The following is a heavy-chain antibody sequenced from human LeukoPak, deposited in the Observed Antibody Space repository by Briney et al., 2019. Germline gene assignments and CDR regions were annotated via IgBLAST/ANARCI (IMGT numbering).Heavy chain of an antibody. Sequence: KPSETLSLTCTVSGASISSGSFYWNWIRQPAGKGLEWVGRSYSSGSYNYNPSLKSRVTISVDTSKNQFSLKLTSVTATDTAVYYCARAYSPTDYFDYWGQGTLVTVSS. CDR3: ARAYSPTDYFDY. V-gene: IGHV4-61*02. D-gene: IGHD6-13*01. CDR2: SYSSGSY. CDR1: GASISSGSFY. J-gene: IGHJ4*02.